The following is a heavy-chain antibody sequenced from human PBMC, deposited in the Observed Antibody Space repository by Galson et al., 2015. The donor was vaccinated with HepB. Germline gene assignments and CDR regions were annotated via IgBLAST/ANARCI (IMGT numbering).Heavy chain of an antibody. CDR2: ISSSSSYT. V-gene: IGHV3-11*05. CDR1: GFTFSDYY. CDR3: ARDQEDLRLGELSSDV. D-gene: IGHD3-16*02. Sequence: SLRLSCAASGFTFSDYYMSWIRQAPGKGLEWVSYISSSSSYTNYADSVKGRFTISRDNAKNSLYLQMNSLRAEDTAVYYCARDQEDLRLGELSSDVWGQGTTVTVSS. J-gene: IGHJ6*02.